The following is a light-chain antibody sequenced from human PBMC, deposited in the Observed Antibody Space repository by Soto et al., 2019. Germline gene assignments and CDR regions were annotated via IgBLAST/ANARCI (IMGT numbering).Light chain of an antibody. V-gene: IGKV3-11*01. CDR3: QQYDNLPQT. CDR2: DAS. Sequence: EVVLTQSPATLSLSPGERATLSCRASQSVSSYLAWYQQKPGQAPRLLIYDASNRATGIPARFSGSGSGTDFTLTISSLEPEDFAVYYCQQYDNLPQTFGQGTKV. J-gene: IGKJ1*01. CDR1: QSVSSY.